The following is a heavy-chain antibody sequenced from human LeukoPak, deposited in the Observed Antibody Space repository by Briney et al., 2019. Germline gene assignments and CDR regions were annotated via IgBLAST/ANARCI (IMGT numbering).Heavy chain of an antibody. CDR2: IIPIFGIA. Sequence: SVKVSCKASGGTFSSYAISWVRQAPGQGLEWMGRIIPIFGIANYAQKFQGRVTITADKPTSTAYMELSSLRSEDTAVYYCARIYDYYYGMDVWGQGTTVTVSS. J-gene: IGHJ6*02. D-gene: IGHD3-16*01. CDR3: ARIYDYYYGMDV. CDR1: GGTFSSYA. V-gene: IGHV1-69*04.